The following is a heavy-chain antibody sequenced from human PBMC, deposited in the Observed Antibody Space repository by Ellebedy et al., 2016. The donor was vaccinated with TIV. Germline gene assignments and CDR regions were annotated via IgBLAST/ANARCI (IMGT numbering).Heavy chain of an antibody. CDR2: IRYDGSNK. CDR1: GFTFSSYG. D-gene: IGHD6-19*01. CDR3: AKEREPAVAADY. J-gene: IGHJ4*02. Sequence: GESLKISCAASGFTFSSYGMHWVRQAPGKGLEWVAFIRYDGSNKYYADSVKGRFTISRDNSKNTLYLQMNSLRAEDTAVYYCAKEREPAVAADYWGQGTLVIVSS. V-gene: IGHV3-30*02.